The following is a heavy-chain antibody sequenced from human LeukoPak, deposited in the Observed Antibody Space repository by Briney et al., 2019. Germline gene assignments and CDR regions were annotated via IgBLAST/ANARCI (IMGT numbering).Heavy chain of an antibody. Sequence: SETLSLNCTVSGGSISSSSYYWGWIRQPPGKGLEWIGSIYSSGSTYYNPSLKNRVTISVDTSKNQFSLKLSSVTAADTAVYYCARDPYFASFDYWGQGTLVTVSS. J-gene: IGHJ4*02. CDR1: GGSISSSSYY. V-gene: IGHV4-39*07. D-gene: IGHD3-9*01. CDR2: IYSSGST. CDR3: ARDPYFASFDY.